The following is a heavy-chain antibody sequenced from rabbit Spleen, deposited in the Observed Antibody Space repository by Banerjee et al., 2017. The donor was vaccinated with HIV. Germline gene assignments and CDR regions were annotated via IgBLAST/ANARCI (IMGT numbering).Heavy chain of an antibody. D-gene: IGHD6-1*01. J-gene: IGHJ4*01. Sequence: QSLEESGGDLVKPGASLTLTCTASGFSFSSSYYMCWVRQAPGKGLEWIACIDAGSSGSSYYASWAKGRFTISKTSSTTVTLQMTSLTAADTATYFCARGYTTTDAYDLWGPGTLVTVS. V-gene: IGHV1S40*01. CDR2: IDAGSSGSS. CDR1: GFSFSSSYY. CDR3: ARGYTTTDAYDL.